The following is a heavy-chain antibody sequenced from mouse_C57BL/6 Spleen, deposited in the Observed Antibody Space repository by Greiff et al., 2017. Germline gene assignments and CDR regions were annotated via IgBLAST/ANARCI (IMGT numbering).Heavy chain of an antibody. Sequence: VQLVESGAELVKPGASVKISCKASGYAFSSYWMNWVKQRPGKGLEWIGQIYPGDGDTNYNGKFKGKATLTADKSSSTAYMQLSSLTSEDSAVCFCASDCGRGYFDYWGQGTTLTVSS. CDR2: IYPGDGDT. CDR3: ASDCGRGYFDY. CDR1: GYAFSSYW. V-gene: IGHV1-80*01. J-gene: IGHJ2*01. D-gene: IGHD2-13*01.